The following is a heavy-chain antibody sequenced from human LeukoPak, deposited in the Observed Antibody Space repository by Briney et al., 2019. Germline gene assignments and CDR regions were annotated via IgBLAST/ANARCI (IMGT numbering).Heavy chain of an antibody. V-gene: IGHV4-4*02. CDR2: IYHSGST. D-gene: IGHD3-9*01. CDR3: ARDQGYYDILTGSHYYYYMDG. J-gene: IGHJ6*03. CDR1: GGSISSSNW. Sequence: SGTLSLTCAVSGGSISSSNWWSWVRQPPGKGLEWIGEIYHSGSTNYNPSLKSRVTISVDKSKNQFSLKLSSVTAADTAVYYCARDQGYYDILTGSHYYYYMDGWGKGTTVTVSS.